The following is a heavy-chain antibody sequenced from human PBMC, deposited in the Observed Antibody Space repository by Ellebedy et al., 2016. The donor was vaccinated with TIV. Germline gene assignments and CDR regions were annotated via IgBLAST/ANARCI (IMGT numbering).Heavy chain of an antibody. Sequence: GSLRLXCTVSGGSISSGGYYWGWIRQPPGKGLEWIGSIYYSGSTYYNPSLKSRVTISVDTSKNQFSLKLSSVTAADTAVYYCARAHYDFWSGYYALNWFNPWGQGTLVTVSS. CDR1: GGSISSGGYY. D-gene: IGHD3-3*01. CDR3: ARAHYDFWSGYYALNWFNP. CDR2: IYYSGST. J-gene: IGHJ5*02. V-gene: IGHV4-39*01.